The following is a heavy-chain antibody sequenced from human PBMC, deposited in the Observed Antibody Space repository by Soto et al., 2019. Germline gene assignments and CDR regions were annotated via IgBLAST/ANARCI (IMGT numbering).Heavy chain of an antibody. D-gene: IGHD5-18*01. CDR2: IYPADSDI. CDR3: ARHGRQRGYDYHYYYGMDV. J-gene: IGHJ6*04. V-gene: IGHV5-51*01. Sequence: GESLKISCKGSGYSFTSYWIGWVRQMPGKGLEWMGIIYPADSDIRYSPSFQGQVTISADKSISTAYVQWSSLKASDTAMYYCARHGRQRGYDYHYYYGMDVWGKGTTGTVS. CDR1: GYSFTSYW.